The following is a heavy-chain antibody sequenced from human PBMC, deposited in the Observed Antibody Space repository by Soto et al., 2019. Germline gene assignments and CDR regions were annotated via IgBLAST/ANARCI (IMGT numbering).Heavy chain of an antibody. J-gene: IGHJ4*02. CDR3: ARHRSIATTGGEFDY. CDR2: VYSSGST. Sequence: QLQLLESGPGLVKSSETLSLTCTVSGGSVSSGTYYGGWIRQPPGKGLEWLGSVYSSGSTYYNPSPQRPVTQAVDTSKNQFSLKLSSVTAADAALYYCARHRSIATTGGEFDYWGQGTLVTVSS. CDR1: GGSVSSGTYY. D-gene: IGHD1-1*01. V-gene: IGHV4-39*01.